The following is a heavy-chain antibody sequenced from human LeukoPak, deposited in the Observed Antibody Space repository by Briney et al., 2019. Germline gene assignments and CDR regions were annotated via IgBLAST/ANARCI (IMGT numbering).Heavy chain of an antibody. Sequence: SVKVSCKASGGTFSSYAISWVRQAPGQGLEWIGGIIPIFGTANYAQKFQGRVTITADESTSTAYMELSSLRSEDTAVYYCARDLPGDGYNYNYWGQGTLVTVSS. V-gene: IGHV1-69*13. D-gene: IGHD5-24*01. CDR2: IIPIFGTA. CDR1: GGTFSSYA. CDR3: ARDLPGDGYNYNY. J-gene: IGHJ4*02.